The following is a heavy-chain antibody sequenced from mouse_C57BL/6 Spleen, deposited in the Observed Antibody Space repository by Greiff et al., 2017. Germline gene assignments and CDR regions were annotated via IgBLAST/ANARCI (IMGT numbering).Heavy chain of an antibody. D-gene: IGHD2-4*01. J-gene: IGHJ2*01. CDR3: ARHSDYDAFDY. Sequence: QVQLKESGPGLVAPSQSLSITCTVSGFSLTSYGVHWVRQPPGKGLEWLVVIWSDGSTTYNSALNSRLTIIKDNSTSQFFLKMNSLQTDDTAVYYCARHSDYDAFDYWGQGTTLTVSS. CDR1: GFSLTSYG. V-gene: IGHV2-6-1*01. CDR2: IWSDGST.